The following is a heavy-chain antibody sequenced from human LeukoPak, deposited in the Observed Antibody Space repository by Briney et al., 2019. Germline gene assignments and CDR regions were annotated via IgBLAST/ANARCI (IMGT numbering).Heavy chain of an antibody. Sequence: GGSLRLFCAASGFTFSSYGMSWVRQAPGKGLEWVANIKQDGSEKYYVDSVKGRFTISRENAKNSLYLQMNSLRAEDTSVYYCARVRIVVVVAATLPYYFDYWGQGTLVTVSS. J-gene: IGHJ4*02. V-gene: IGHV3-7*01. CDR1: GFTFSSYG. D-gene: IGHD2-15*01. CDR3: ARVRIVVVVAATLPYYFDY. CDR2: IKQDGSEK.